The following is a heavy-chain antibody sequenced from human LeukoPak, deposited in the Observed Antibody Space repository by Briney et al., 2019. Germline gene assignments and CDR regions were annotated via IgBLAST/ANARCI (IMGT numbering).Heavy chain of an antibody. V-gene: IGHV3-21*01. CDR2: ISSSSSYI. J-gene: IGHJ5*02. CDR1: GFTFSSYS. CDR3: ARGGYCSSTSCLNWFDP. Sequence: GRSLRLSCAASGFTFSSYSMNWVRQAPGKGLEWVSSISSSSSYIYYADSVKGRFTISRDNAKNSLYLQMNSLRAEDTAVYYCARGGYCSSTSCLNWFDPWGQGTLVTVSS. D-gene: IGHD2-2*01.